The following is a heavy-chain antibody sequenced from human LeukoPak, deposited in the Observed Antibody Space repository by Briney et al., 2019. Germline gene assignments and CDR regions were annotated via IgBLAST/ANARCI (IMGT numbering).Heavy chain of an antibody. J-gene: IGHJ4*02. Sequence: GGSLRLSCAASGFIFSSYAMSWVRQAPGKGLEWVSAISGSGGSTYYADSVKGRFTISRDNSKNTLYLQMNSLRAEDTAVYYCARDRGYGDYPGYFDYWGQGTLVTVSS. V-gene: IGHV3-23*01. CDR1: GFIFSSYA. D-gene: IGHD4-17*01. CDR2: ISGSGGST. CDR3: ARDRGYGDYPGYFDY.